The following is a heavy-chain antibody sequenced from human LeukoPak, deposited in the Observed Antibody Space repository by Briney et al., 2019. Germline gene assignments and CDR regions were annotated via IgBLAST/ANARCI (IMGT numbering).Heavy chain of an antibody. J-gene: IGHJ4*02. CDR3: ARSRLTYCTGGSCYSGSYFDY. Sequence: SETLSLTCTVSGDSISGYYWSWIRQPPGKGLEWVGFIYTSETTSYNPSLKSRVTISVDTSKSQFSLKLNSVTGADTAVYYCARSRLTYCTGGSCYSGSYFDYWGQGTVVTVSP. CDR1: GDSISGYY. CDR2: IYTSETT. D-gene: IGHD2-15*01. V-gene: IGHV4-4*09.